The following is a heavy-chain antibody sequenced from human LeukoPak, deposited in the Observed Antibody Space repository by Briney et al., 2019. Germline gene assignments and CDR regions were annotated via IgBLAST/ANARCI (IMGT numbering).Heavy chain of an antibody. J-gene: IGHJ4*02. Sequence: EASVKVSCKASGYTFTSYDINWVRQATGQGLEWMGWMNPNSGNTGYAQKFQGRVTITRNTSISTAYMELSSLRSEDSAVYYCAKRPGYCTNGVCYFYFDYWGQGTLVTVSS. V-gene: IGHV1-8*03. CDR3: AKRPGYCTNGVCYFYFDY. CDR2: MNPNSGNT. D-gene: IGHD2-8*01. CDR1: GYTFTSYD.